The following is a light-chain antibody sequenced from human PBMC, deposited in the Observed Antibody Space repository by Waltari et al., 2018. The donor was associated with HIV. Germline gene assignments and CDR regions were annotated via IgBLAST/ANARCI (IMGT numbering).Light chain of an antibody. CDR1: KLGDKY. Sequence: SYELTQPPSVSVSPGQTASITCSGDKLGDKYACWYQQKPGQSPVLVNYQDTKRPSGIPERFSGSNSGNTATLTISGTQAMDEADYYCQAWDSSIVVFGGGTKLTVL. CDR2: QDT. J-gene: IGLJ2*01. CDR3: QAWDSSIVV. V-gene: IGLV3-1*01.